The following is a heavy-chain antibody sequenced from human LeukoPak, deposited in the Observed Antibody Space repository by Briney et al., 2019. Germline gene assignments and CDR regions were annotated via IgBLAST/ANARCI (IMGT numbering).Heavy chain of an antibody. Sequence: ASVKVSCKASGYTFTGYYMHWVRQAPGQGLEWMGWINPNSGGTNYAEKFQGRVTMTRDTSISTAYMELSRLRSDDTAVYYCARAMVRGVIISLGYWGQGTLVTVSS. V-gene: IGHV1-2*02. CDR1: GYTFTGYY. J-gene: IGHJ4*02. CDR3: ARAMVRGVIISLGY. CDR2: INPNSGGT. D-gene: IGHD3-10*01.